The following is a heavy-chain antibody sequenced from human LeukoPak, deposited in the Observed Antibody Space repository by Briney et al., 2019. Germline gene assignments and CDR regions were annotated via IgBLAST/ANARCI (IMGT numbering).Heavy chain of an antibody. Sequence: ASVKVSCKASGYTFTSYGISWVRQAPGQGLEWMGWISAYNGNTNYAQKLQGRVTMTTDTSTSTAYMELRSLRSDDTAVYYCARDAAGSYPSRRYYWYFDLWGRGTLVTVSS. D-gene: IGHD1-26*01. V-gene: IGHV1-18*01. CDR1: GYTFTSYG. CDR3: ARDAAGSYPSRRYYWYFDL. CDR2: ISAYNGNT. J-gene: IGHJ2*01.